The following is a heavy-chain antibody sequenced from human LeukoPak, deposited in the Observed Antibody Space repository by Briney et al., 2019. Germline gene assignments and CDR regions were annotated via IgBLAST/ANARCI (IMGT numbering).Heavy chain of an antibody. J-gene: IGHJ2*01. V-gene: IGHV4-59*08. D-gene: IGHD6-25*01. CDR3: ARQGGGFWYFDL. CDR1: GGSISSYY. CDR2: IYYSGST. Sequence: SETLSLTCTVSGGSISSYYWSWIRQPPGKGLEWIGYIYYSGSTNYNPSLKSRVTISVDTSKNQLSLKLSSVTAADTAVYYCARQGGGFWYFDLWGRGTLGTVS.